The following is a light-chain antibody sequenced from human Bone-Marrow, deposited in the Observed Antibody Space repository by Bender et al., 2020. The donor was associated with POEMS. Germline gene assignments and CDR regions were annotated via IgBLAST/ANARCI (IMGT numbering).Light chain of an antibody. CDR1: SGDVGGFQS. V-gene: IGLV2-14*03. Sequence: QSALTQPASVSGSPGQSITISCTGTSGDVGGFQSVSWYQHHPGTAPKLIIYDVNNRPSGVSNPFSGSKSGNTASLTISGLRPDDEAEYYCSSYARNNLMFGGGTKLTVL. CDR2: DVN. CDR3: SSYARNNLM. J-gene: IGLJ3*02.